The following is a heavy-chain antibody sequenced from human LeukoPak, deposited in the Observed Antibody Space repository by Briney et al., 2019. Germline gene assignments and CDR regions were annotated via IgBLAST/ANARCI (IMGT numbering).Heavy chain of an antibody. Sequence: SETLSLTCTVSGGSISSYYWSWIRQPPGKGLEWIGYIYYSGSTNYNPSLKSRVTISVDTSENQFSLKLSSVTAADTAVYYCARRSPRDWYFDLWGRGTLVTVSS. CDR1: GGSISSYY. CDR2: IYYSGST. CDR3: ARRSPRDWYFDL. J-gene: IGHJ2*01. D-gene: IGHD1-26*01. V-gene: IGHV4-59*08.